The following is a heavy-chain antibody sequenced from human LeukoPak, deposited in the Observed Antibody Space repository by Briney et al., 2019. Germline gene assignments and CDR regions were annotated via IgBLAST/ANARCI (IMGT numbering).Heavy chain of an antibody. J-gene: IGHJ4*02. V-gene: IGHV1-69*04. CDR2: IIPILGIA. CDR1: GYTFTGYY. Sequence: GASVKVSCKASGYTFTGYYMHWVRQAPGQGLEWMGRIIPILGIANYAQKFQGRVTITADKSTSTAYMELSSLRSEDTAVYYCARDREADELEGGAMVIFDYWGQGTLVTVSS. D-gene: IGHD3-16*01. CDR3: ARDREADELEGGAMVIFDY.